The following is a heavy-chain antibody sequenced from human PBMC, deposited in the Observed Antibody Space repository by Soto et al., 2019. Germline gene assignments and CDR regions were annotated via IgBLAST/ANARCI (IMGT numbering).Heavy chain of an antibody. CDR2: MNPNSGNT. D-gene: IGHD3-3*01. CDR1: GYTFTSYD. V-gene: IGHV1-8*01. J-gene: IGHJ5*02. CDR3: ARGIRYYDFWSGYHNWFDP. Sequence: RASVKVSCKASGYTFTSYDINWVRQATGQGLEWMGWMNPNSGNTGYAQKFQGRVTMTRNTSISTAYMELSSLRSEDTAVYYCARGIRYYDFWSGYHNWFDPWGQGTLVTVSS.